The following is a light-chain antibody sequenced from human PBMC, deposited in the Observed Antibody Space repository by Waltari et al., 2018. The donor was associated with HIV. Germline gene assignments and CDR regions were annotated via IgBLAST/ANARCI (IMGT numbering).Light chain of an antibody. CDR2: KDT. Sequence: DLTQPPSVSVPPGQTATIPCTGDALTKRYGYWYQKKSGQAPVLLVNKDTERLSGIPERFAGSSAGTSLTLTINEVRAEDEAEYYCQSSDSSGVDFVVFGGGTKLT. CDR3: QSSDSSGVDFVV. V-gene: IGLV3-25*03. J-gene: IGLJ2*01. CDR1: ALTKRY.